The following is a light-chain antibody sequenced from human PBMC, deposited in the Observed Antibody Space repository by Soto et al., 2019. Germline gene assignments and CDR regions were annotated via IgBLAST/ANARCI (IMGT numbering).Light chain of an antibody. Sequence: QSALTQPASVSGSPGQSITISCTGTSSDVGGYNYVSWYQQHPGKAPKLMIYDVSHRPSGVSNRVSGSKSGITASLTISGLQADDEDDYYCSSYTSSSTYFFGTGTKLTVL. V-gene: IGLV2-14*01. J-gene: IGLJ1*01. CDR3: SSYTSSSTYF. CDR2: DVS. CDR1: SSDVGGYNY.